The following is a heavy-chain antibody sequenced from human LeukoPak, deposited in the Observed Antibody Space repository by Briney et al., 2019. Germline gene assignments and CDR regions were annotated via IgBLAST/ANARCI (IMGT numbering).Heavy chain of an antibody. V-gene: IGHV4-39*07. CDR3: ARDLGLYYYDSSGYLALGAFDI. Sequence: PSETLSLTCTVSGGSISSSSYYWGWIRQPPGKGLEWIGSIYYSGSTYYNPSLKSRVTISVDTSKNQFSLKLSSVTAADTAVYYCARDLGLYYYDSSGYLALGAFDIWGQGTMVTVSS. D-gene: IGHD3-22*01. CDR2: IYYSGST. J-gene: IGHJ3*02. CDR1: GGSISSSSYY.